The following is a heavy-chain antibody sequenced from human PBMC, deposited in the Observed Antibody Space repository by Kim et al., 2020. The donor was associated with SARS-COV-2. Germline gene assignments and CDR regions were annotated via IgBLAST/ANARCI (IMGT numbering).Heavy chain of an antibody. V-gene: IGHV3-33*01. D-gene: IGHD6-19*01. J-gene: IGHJ4*02. CDR2: IWYDGSNK. Sequence: GGSLRLSCAASGFTFSSYGMHWVRQAPGKGLEWVAVIWYDGSNKYYADSVKGRFTISRDNSKNTLYLQMNSLRAEDTAVYYCARDSEAVAGPDYFDYWGQGTLVTVSS. CDR1: GFTFSSYG. CDR3: ARDSEAVAGPDYFDY.